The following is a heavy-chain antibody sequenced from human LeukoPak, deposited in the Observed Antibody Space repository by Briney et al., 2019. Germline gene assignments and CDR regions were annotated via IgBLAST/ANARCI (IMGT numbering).Heavy chain of an antibody. CDR1: RFTFDGYA. Sequence: PGRSLRFSCAASRFTFDGYAMHWVRQAPGIGLEWVSSLSWDSGNTDYAASVKGRFTSSRDNAKKSLRMQMNSLRAEDTALYYCAKSWTYRSSSGYIYSWGQGTLVTVSS. J-gene: IGHJ4*02. CDR3: AKSWTYRSSSGYIYS. V-gene: IGHV3-9*01. CDR2: LSWDSGNT. D-gene: IGHD6-6*01.